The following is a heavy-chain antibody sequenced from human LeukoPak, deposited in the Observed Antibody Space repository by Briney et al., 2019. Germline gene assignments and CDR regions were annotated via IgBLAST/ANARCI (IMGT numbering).Heavy chain of an antibody. Sequence: SETLSLTCAVSGGSISSGGYSWSRIRQPPGKGLEWTGYIYHSGSTYYNPSLKSRVTISVDRSKNQSSLKLSSVTAADTAVYYCARDADFGDSIAFDIWGQGTLVTVSP. CDR1: GGSISSGGYS. CDR2: IYHSGST. D-gene: IGHD3-10*01. CDR3: ARDADFGDSIAFDI. J-gene: IGHJ3*02. V-gene: IGHV4-30-2*01.